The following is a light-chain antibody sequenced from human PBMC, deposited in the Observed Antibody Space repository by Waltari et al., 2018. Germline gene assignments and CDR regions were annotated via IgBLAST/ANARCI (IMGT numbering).Light chain of an antibody. V-gene: IGLV1-44*01. CDR1: RPNLGTNH. CDR3: AAWDDSLNGWV. CDR2: SNN. J-gene: IGLJ3*02. Sequence: QSVLTQPPSASGTPGQRVTISCSGSRPNLGTNHVTWYPQLPGTAPQLLIYSNNQRPSGVPDRFSGSKSGTSASLAISGLQSEDEADYYWAAWDDSLNGWVFGGGTKLTVL.